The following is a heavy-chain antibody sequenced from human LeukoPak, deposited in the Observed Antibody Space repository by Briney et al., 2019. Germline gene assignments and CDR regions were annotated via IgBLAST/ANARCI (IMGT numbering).Heavy chain of an antibody. Sequence: PSETLSLTCTVSGGSISSSSYYWGWIRQPPGKGLEWIGSIYYSGSTYYNPSLKSRVTISVDTSKNQFSLKLSSVTAADTAVYYCARHGYSSGPDIYYFDYWGQGTLVTVSS. CDR2: IYYSGST. V-gene: IGHV4-39*01. CDR1: GGSISSSSYY. D-gene: IGHD6-19*01. CDR3: ARHGYSSGPDIYYFDY. J-gene: IGHJ4*02.